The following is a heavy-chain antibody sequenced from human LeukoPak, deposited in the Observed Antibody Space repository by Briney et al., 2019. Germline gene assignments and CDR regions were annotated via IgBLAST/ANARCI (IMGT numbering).Heavy chain of an antibody. Sequence: SETLSLTCTVSGGTISSSSYYWGWIRQPPGKGLGWIGSIYYSGSTYYNPSLKSRVTISVDTSKNQFSLKLSSVTAADTAVYYCARRGYYYYMDVWGKGPRSPSP. J-gene: IGHJ6*03. V-gene: IGHV4-39*01. CDR2: IYYSGST. CDR1: GGTISSSSYY. CDR3: ARRGYYYYMDV.